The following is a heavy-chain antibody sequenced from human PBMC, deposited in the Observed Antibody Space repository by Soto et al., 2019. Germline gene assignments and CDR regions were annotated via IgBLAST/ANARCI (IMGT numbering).Heavy chain of an antibody. J-gene: IGHJ6*03. CDR3: ARRQNSDYYYYMDV. CDR2: ISGSGGST. Sequence: GGSLRLSCAASGFTFNSYAMSWVRQAPGKGLEWVSAISGSGGSTYYADSVKGRFTISRDNSKNTLYLQMNSLRAEDTAVYYCARRQNSDYYYYMDVWAKGTTVTVSS. D-gene: IGHD1-7*01. V-gene: IGHV3-23*01. CDR1: GFTFNSYA.